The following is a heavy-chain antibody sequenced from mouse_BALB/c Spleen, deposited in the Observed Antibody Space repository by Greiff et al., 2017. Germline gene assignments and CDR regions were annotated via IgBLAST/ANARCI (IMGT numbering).Heavy chain of an antibody. J-gene: IGHJ2*01. Sequence: VQLKQSGPGLVKPSQSLSLTCSVTGYSITSGYYWNWIRQFPGNKLEWMGYISYDGSNNYNPSLKNRISITRDTSKNQFFLKLNSVTTEDTATYYCARGHYYGYYFDYWGQGTTLTVSS. CDR3: ARGHYYGYYFDY. V-gene: IGHV3-6*02. CDR2: ISYDGSN. D-gene: IGHD1-2*01. CDR1: GYSITSGYY.